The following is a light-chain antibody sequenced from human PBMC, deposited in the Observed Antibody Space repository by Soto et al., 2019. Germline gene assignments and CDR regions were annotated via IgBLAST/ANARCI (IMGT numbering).Light chain of an antibody. CDR2: LNNDGSH. V-gene: IGLV4-69*01. J-gene: IGLJ3*02. CDR1: SGHSSYA. CDR3: SSFTATTARDARV. Sequence: QPVLTQPPSASASLGASVKLTCTLSSGHSSYAIAWHQKQPEKGPRYLMDLNNDGSHTKGDGIPDRFSGSSSGAERYLIISSLQSEDEADYYCSSFTATTARDARVFGGGTKLTVL.